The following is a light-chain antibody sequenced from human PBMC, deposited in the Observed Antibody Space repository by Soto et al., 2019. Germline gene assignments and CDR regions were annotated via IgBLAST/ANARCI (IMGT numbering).Light chain of an antibody. V-gene: IGLV2-14*01. J-gene: IGLJ1*01. CDR1: GNDIGQYNY. CDR2: EGS. Sequence: QSVLTQPASISGSPGQSVTISCAGSGNDIGQYNYVSWYQQYPGEAPKVVIYEGSSRPSGSSNRFSGSKSGNTASLTISGLQAEDEADYYCSSYTNSRTLVFGSGTKLTVL. CDR3: SSYTNSRTLV.